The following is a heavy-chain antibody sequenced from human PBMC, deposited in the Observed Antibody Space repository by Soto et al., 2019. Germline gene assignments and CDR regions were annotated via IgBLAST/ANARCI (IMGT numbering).Heavy chain of an antibody. CDR3: AIGTVLRYFDWLLRFDP. CDR1: GYTFTSYA. Sequence: ASVKVSCKASGYTFTSYAMHWVRQAPGQRLEWMGWINAGNGNTKYSQKFQGRVTITRDTSASTAYMELSSLRSEDTAVYYCAIGTVLRYFDWLLRFDPWGQGTLVTVSS. V-gene: IGHV1-3*01. CDR2: INAGNGNT. D-gene: IGHD3-9*01. J-gene: IGHJ5*02.